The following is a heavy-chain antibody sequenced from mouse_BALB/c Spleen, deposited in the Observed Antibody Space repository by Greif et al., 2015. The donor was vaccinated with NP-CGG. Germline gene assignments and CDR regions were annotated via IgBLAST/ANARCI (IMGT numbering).Heavy chain of an antibody. D-gene: IGHD2-1*01. CDR1: GCAFSSYW. Sequence: QVQLQQSGAELVRPGSSVKISCKASGCAFSSYWMNWVKQRPGQGLEWIGQIYPGDGDTNYNGKFKGKATLTADKSSSTAYMQLSSLTSEDSAVYFCARVGNYYFDYWGQGTTLTVSS. CDR3: ARVGNYYFDY. CDR2: IYPGDGDT. V-gene: IGHV1-80*01. J-gene: IGHJ2*01.